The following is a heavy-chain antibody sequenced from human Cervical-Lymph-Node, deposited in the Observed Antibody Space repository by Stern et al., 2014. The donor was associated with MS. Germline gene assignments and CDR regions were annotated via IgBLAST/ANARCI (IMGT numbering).Heavy chain of an antibody. Sequence: VQLLESGAEVKKPGASVKVSCQVSGYTLSEISMHWVRQAPGNGLEWMGGFDPEHGETRYAQKFQGRVTMAEDRSTDTAYMELSSLRSEDTAVYYCATHRGRVTYYYGMDVWGQGTTVTVSS. D-gene: IGHD2-21*02. CDR3: ATHRGRVTYYYGMDV. CDR2: FDPEHGET. J-gene: IGHJ6*02. CDR1: GYTLSEIS. V-gene: IGHV1-24*01.